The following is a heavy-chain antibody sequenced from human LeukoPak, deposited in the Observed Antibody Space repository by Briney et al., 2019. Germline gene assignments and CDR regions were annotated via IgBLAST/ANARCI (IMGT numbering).Heavy chain of an antibody. CDR3: ARAGGSRLVIDAFDI. J-gene: IGHJ3*02. V-gene: IGHV4-39*07. CDR1: GGSISSSSYY. D-gene: IGHD3-9*01. Sequence: KSSETLSLTCTVSGGSISSSSYYWGWIRQPPGKGLEWIGSIYYSGSTYYNPSLKSRVTISVDTSKNQFSLKLSSVTAADTAVYYCARAGGSRLVIDAFDIWGQGTVVTVSS. CDR2: IYYSGST.